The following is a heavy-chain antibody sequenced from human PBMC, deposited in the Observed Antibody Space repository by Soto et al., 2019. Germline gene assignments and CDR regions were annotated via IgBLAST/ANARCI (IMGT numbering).Heavy chain of an antibody. CDR2: IHYSGNT. CDR1: GGSISNYY. Sequence: SETLSLTCTVSGGSISNYYWSWIRQPPGKGLEWIGYIHYSGNTNYNPSLKSRVTISADTSKNQFSLKLSSVTAADTAVYYCARVHYDFWSGYFATIDYWGQGTLVTVSS. CDR3: ARVHYDFWSGYFATIDY. V-gene: IGHV4-59*08. D-gene: IGHD3-3*01. J-gene: IGHJ4*02.